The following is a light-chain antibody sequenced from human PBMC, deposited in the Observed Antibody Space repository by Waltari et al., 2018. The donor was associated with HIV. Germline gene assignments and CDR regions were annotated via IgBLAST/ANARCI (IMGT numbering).Light chain of an antibody. CDR2: DIS. V-gene: IGKV3-15*01. Sequence: EVVMTQSPAALSVSPGERATLPCRASQRVSSNLAWYQQKPGQAPRLLFYDISTRATGIPARFSGGGSGTEFTLTISSLQSEDFAVYYCQQYDDWPYTFGQGTKLEIK. CDR3: QQYDDWPYT. J-gene: IGKJ2*01. CDR1: QRVSSN.